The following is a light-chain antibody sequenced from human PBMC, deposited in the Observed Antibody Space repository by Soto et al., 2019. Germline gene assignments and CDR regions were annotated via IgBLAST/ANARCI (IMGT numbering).Light chain of an antibody. J-gene: IGKJ1*01. CDR3: QQLNSYPQT. V-gene: IGKV1-39*01. CDR1: QSISSY. CDR2: AAS. Sequence: DIQMTQSPSSLSASVGDRVTITFRASQSISSYLNWYQQKPGKAPKLLIYAASTLQSGVPSRFSGSGSGTDFTLTISSLQPEDFATYYCQQLNSYPQTFGQGTKVDIK.